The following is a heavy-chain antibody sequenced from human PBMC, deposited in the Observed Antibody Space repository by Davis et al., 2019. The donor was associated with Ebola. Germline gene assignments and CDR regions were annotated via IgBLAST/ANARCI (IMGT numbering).Heavy chain of an antibody. Sequence: PSETLSLTCAVYGGSFSGYYWSWIRQPPGKGLEWIGEINHSGSTNYNPSLKSRVTISVDTSKNQFSLKLSSVTAADTAVYYCARAVVPGYFDYWGQGTLVTVSS. D-gene: IGHD3-16*02. CDR2: INHSGST. CDR1: GGSFSGYY. V-gene: IGHV4-34*01. J-gene: IGHJ4*02. CDR3: ARAVVPGYFDY.